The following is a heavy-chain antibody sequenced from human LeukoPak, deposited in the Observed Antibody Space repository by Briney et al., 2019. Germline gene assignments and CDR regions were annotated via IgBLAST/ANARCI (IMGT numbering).Heavy chain of an antibody. D-gene: IGHD1-26*01. CDR3: ACIVGATLDY. V-gene: IGHV3-33*01. CDR2: IWYDGSNK. Sequence: GGSLRLSCAASGFTFSSYGMHSVRQAPGKGLEWVAVIWYDGSNKYYADSVKGRFTISRDNSKNTLYLQMNSLRAEDTAVYYCACIVGATLDYWGQGTLVTVSS. CDR1: GFTFSSYG. J-gene: IGHJ4*02.